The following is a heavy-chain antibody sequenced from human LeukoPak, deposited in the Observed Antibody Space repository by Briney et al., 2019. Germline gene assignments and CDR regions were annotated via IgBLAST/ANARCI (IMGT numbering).Heavy chain of an antibody. CDR3: ARVTAAVEWCDP. V-gene: IGHV4-59*08. D-gene: IGHD6-13*01. CDR1: GGSISSYY. CDR2: IYYSGST. Sequence: SETLSLTCTVSGGSISSYYWSWIRQPPGQGLEWMGYIYYSGSTNYNPSLKSRVTISVDTSKNQFSLKLSSVTAAATAVYYCARVTAAVEWCDPWGQRTLVTVSS. J-gene: IGHJ5*02.